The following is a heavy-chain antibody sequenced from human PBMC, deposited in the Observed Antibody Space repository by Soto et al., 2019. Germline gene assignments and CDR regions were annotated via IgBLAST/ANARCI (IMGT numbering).Heavy chain of an antibody. Sequence: EVQLLESGGGLVQPGGSLRLSCAASGFTFSIYAMNWVRQAPGKGLEWVSVISGSGGSTYYADSVKGRFTISRDNSKNTLYLQMNSLIAEDTAVYYCARRTVGWYFDLWGRGTLVTVSS. V-gene: IGHV3-23*01. D-gene: IGHD4-17*01. CDR1: GFTFSIYA. J-gene: IGHJ2*01. CDR2: ISGSGGST. CDR3: ARRTVGWYFDL.